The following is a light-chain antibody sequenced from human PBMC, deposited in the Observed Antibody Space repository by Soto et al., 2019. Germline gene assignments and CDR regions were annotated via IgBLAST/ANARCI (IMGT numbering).Light chain of an antibody. CDR3: CSYAGSSTFPYV. CDR2: EVS. Sequence: VLTQPASVSGSPGQSITISCTRTSSDVGSYNLVSWYQQHPGKAPKLMIYEVSKRPSGVSNRFSGSKSGNTASLTISGLQAEDEADYYCCSYAGSSTFPYVFGTGTKVTVL. V-gene: IGLV2-23*02. CDR1: SSDVGSYNL. J-gene: IGLJ1*01.